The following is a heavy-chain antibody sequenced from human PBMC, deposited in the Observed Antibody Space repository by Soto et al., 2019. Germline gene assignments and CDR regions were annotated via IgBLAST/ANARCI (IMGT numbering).Heavy chain of an antibody. D-gene: IGHD2-15*01. V-gene: IGHV1-18*01. Sequence: QVQLVQSGAEVKKPGASVKVSCQASGYIFSNYGISWVRQAPGQGLEWMGWIGPYNGNTDHAQNFQGRVTMTTDTSTNTAYMELRSLRSDDTAFYYCARWYCSVGSCFTCWHFDLWGRGTLVTVSS. CDR2: IGPYNGNT. J-gene: IGHJ2*01. CDR3: ARWYCSVGSCFTCWHFDL. CDR1: GYIFSNYG.